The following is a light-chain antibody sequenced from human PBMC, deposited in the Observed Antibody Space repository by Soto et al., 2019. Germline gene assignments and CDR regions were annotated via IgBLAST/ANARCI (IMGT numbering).Light chain of an antibody. J-gene: IGLJ2*01. CDR3: CSDATATLL. Sequence: QSALTQPASVSGSPGQSITISCTGASTDLESHNLVSWYQQHPGEGPKLVIYEATKRPSGVSTRFSGSKSGNTASLTISGLQPEDEAHYHCCSDATATLLFGGGTKVTVL. V-gene: IGLV2-23*01. CDR1: STDLESHNL. CDR2: EAT.